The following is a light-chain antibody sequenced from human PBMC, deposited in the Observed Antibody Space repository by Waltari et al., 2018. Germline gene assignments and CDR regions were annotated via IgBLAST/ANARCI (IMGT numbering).Light chain of an antibody. CDR2: DAS. V-gene: IGKV1-33*01. CDR3: QQYDNPQFT. CDR1: QDISKY. Sequence: DIQMPQSPSSLSASVGARVTITCQASQDISKYLNWYQQKPGKAPKLLIYDASTLEVGVPSRFSGSGSGTDFTFSISSLQPEDFATYFCQQYDNPQFTSGPGTKVDIK. J-gene: IGKJ3*01.